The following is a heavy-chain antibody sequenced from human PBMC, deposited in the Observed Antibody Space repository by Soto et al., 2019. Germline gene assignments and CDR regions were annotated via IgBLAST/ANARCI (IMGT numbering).Heavy chain of an antibody. J-gene: IGHJ3*01. D-gene: IGHD2-15*01. CDR2: MNPNSGNT. V-gene: IGHV1-8*01. CDR3: ARGHFTNLGYCSGGSCYGAFDF. CDR1: GYTCTSYD. Sequence: QVQLVQSGAEVKKPGASVKVSCKASGYTCTSYDINWVRQATGQGLEWMGWMNPNSGNTGYAQKFQGRVTITRNTSISTAYLELTSLRSEDTAVYYCARGHFTNLGYCSGGSCYGAFDFWGQGTMVAVSS.